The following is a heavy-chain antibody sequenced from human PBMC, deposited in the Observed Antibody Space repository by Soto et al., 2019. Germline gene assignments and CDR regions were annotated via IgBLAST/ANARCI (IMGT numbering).Heavy chain of an antibody. CDR2: ISSTSNTI. CDR3: ARDRGCSGGICYRDLGY. CDR1: GFTFSTYS. V-gene: IGHV3-48*01. J-gene: IGHJ4*02. Sequence: PGGSLRLSCAASGFTFSTYSMSWVRQAPGKGVEWVSYISSTSNTIYYTDSVKGRFTISRDNAKNSLYLHMNSLSAEDTAVYYCARDRGCSGGICYRDLGYWGQGTLVTVSS. D-gene: IGHD2-15*01.